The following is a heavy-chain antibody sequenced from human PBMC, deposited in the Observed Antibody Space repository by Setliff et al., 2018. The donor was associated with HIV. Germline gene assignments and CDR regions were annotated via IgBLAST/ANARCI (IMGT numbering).Heavy chain of an antibody. CDR3: ARRSGGYDMFVDT. V-gene: IGHV4-39*01. J-gene: IGHJ5*01. CDR1: GNSTTNSDYY. CDR2: IYYSGNT. D-gene: IGHD2-15*01. Sequence: PSETLSLTCTVSGNSTTNSDYYWGWVRQPPGEGLEWIGSIYYSGNTYNNPSLKSRVTMAVHTSKNLLSLSLLSVTAAETAIYYCARRSGGYDMFVDTWCHGVLVTVSS.